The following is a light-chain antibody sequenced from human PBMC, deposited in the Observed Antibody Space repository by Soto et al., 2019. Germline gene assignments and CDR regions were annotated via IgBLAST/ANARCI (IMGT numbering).Light chain of an antibody. CDR2: EVS. Sequence: QSVLTQPASVSGSPVQSITISCNGTSSDVGNYNYVSWYQHHPGKAPKLMIYEVSYRPSGVSVRFSGSKSGNTASLTISGLQAEDEANDYCSAYTTRRTWVFGGGTKVTVL. CDR3: SAYTTRRTWV. V-gene: IGLV2-14*01. CDR1: SSDVGNYNY. J-gene: IGLJ3*02.